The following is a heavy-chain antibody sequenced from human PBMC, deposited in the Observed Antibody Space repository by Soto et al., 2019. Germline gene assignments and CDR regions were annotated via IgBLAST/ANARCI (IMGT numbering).Heavy chain of an antibody. V-gene: IGHV1-8*01. Sequence: ASVKVSCKASGYTFTSYDINWVRQATGQGLEWMGWMNPNSGNTGYAQKFQGRVTMTRNTSISTAYMELSSLRSEDTAVYYCARGLEGSGWDDYWGQGTLVTVSS. CDR2: MNPNSGNT. J-gene: IGHJ4*02. CDR1: GYTFTSYD. CDR3: ARGLEGSGWDDY. D-gene: IGHD6-19*01.